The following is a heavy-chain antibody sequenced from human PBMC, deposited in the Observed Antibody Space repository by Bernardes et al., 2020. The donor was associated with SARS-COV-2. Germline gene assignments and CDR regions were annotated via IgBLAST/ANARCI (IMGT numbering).Heavy chain of an antibody. V-gene: IGHV3-53*01. J-gene: IGHJ3*02. CDR3: ARERSGEAFDI. D-gene: IGHD1-26*01. CDR2: IYSGGST. CDR1: GFTFSPNY. Sequence: GFLSLSRVASGFTFSPNYMSWVRPAPGKGLEWVSVIYSGGSTDYADSVEGRFTISRDDSKNTLYLQMNSLRAEDTGVYYCARERSGEAFDIWGQGTMVTVSS.